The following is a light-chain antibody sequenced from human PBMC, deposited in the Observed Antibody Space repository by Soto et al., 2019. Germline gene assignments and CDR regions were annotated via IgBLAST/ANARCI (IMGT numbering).Light chain of an antibody. Sequence: LTQPASVSGSPGQSITISCTGSGSDIGAYNYVSWYQQHPGKAPKLLIHGVTRRPSGVSSRFSASKSAYTASLTISGLQAEDEANYYCSSFTTSYFYVFGPGTKVTVL. CDR1: GSDIGAYNY. CDR2: GVT. J-gene: IGLJ1*01. V-gene: IGLV2-14*01. CDR3: SSFTTSYFYV.